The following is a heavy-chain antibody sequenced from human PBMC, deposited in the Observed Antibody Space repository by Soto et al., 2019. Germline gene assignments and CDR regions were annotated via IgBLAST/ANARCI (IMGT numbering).Heavy chain of an antibody. CDR1: GFTFSSNY. Sequence: PGGSLRLSCAASGFTFSSNYMSWVRQAPGKGLEWVSVIYSGGSTNYADSVKGRFTISRDNSKNTLYLQMNSLRAEDTAVYYCERDFQQWDEGGTYSYGMDVWGQGTMVTVSS. D-gene: IGHD6-19*01. V-gene: IGHV3-53*01. CDR3: ERDFQQWDEGGTYSYGMDV. J-gene: IGHJ6*02. CDR2: IYSGGST.